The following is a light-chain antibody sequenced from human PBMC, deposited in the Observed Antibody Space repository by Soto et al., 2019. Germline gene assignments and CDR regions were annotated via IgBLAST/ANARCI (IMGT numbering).Light chain of an antibody. V-gene: IGKV3D-20*02. CDR1: QSVSSSY. CDR2: GIS. J-gene: IGKJ1*01. Sequence: EIVLTQSPGTLSLSPGERATLSCRSSQSVSSSYLAWYQQKPGQAPRLLMYGISRRATGIPDRFSGSGSGTDFTLTISSLEPEDFAVYYCQQRDNWPWTFGQGTKVDI. CDR3: QQRDNWPWT.